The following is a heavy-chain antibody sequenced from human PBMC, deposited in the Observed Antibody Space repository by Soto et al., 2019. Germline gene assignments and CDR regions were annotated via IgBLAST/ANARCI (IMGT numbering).Heavy chain of an antibody. Sequence: EVQLVESAGGLAKPGGSLRLSCVASGFSLNEAWINWVRQAPGEGLEWVGRIKTSAGGGATDYAAPVQGRFTISRDDSTNALYLHMNSLRTEDTAIYYCTTGSVGGIWGQGTTVTVSS. CDR2: IKTSAGGGAT. CDR1: GFSLNEAW. D-gene: IGHD2-15*01. V-gene: IGHV3-15*07. J-gene: IGHJ6*02. CDR3: TTGSVGGI.